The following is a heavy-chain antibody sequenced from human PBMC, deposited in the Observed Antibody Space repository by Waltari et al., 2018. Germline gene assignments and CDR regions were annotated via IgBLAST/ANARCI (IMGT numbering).Heavy chain of an antibody. CDR1: GYNFTRYD. V-gene: IGHV1-3*01. CDR2: INAGNGNT. D-gene: IGHD1-26*01. Sequence: QVQLVQSGAEVKKPGASVKVSCKASGYNFTRYDMRWVRQAPGQRFEWMGWINAGNGNTKYSQKFQGRVTITRDTSASTAYMELSSLRSEDTAVYYCARASMVGGSYYSHHRRLLDYWGQGTTVTVSS. J-gene: IGHJ4*03. CDR3: ARASMVGGSYYSHHRRLLDY.